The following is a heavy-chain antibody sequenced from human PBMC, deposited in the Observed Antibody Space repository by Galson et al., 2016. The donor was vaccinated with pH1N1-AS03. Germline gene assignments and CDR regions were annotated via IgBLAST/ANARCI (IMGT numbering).Heavy chain of an antibody. CDR1: GFNLSDYY. V-gene: IGHV3-23*01. CDR3: ARGSGSPHWFDP. CDR2: VGGVDGSL. J-gene: IGHJ5*02. D-gene: IGHD3-3*01. Sequence: SLRLSCAASGFNLSDYYMTWIRQAPGKGLEWVSGVGGVDGSLWYAESVKGRFTVSRDNSKGTLDLQMNSLRADDTAVYYCARGSGSPHWFDPWGQGTLVTVSS.